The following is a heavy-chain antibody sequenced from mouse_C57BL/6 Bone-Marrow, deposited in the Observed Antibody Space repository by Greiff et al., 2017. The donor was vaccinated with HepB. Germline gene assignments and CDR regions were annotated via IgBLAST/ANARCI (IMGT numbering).Heavy chain of an antibody. CDR3: ARRRTSYYDYDGFAY. CDR2: ISYSGST. J-gene: IGHJ3*01. Sequence: EVMLVESGPGLAKPSQTLSLTCSVTGYSITSDYWNWIRKFPGNKLEYMGYISYSGSTYYNPSLKSRISITRDTSKNQYYLQLNSVTTEDTATYYCARRRTSYYDYDGFAYWGQGTLVTVSA. CDR1: GYSITSDY. V-gene: IGHV3-8*01. D-gene: IGHD2-4*01.